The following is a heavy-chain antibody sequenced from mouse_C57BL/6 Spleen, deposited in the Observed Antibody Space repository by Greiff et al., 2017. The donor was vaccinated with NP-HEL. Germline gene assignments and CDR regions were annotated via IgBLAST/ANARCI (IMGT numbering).Heavy chain of an antibody. D-gene: IGHD4-1*01. J-gene: IGHJ2*01. Sequence: EVQLQQSGPELVKPGASVKISCKASGYTFTDYYMNWVKQSHGKSLEWIGDINPNNGGTSYNQKFKGKATLTVDKSSSTAYMELRSLTSEDSAVYYCARRWDEDYFDYWGKGTTLTVSS. V-gene: IGHV1-26*01. CDR2: INPNNGGT. CDR3: ARRWDEDYFDY. CDR1: GYTFTDYY.